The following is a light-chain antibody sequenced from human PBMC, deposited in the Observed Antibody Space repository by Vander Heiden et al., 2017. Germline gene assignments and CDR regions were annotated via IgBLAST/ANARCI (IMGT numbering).Light chain of an antibody. Sequence: QTVVTQEPSFSVSPGGTVTLTCGLSSGSVSTSYYPSWYQQTPGQAPRTLIYSTNTRSSGVPDRFSGSILGNKAALTITGAQADDVSDYYCVLYMGSGIWVFGGGTKLTVL. CDR1: SGSVSTSYY. J-gene: IGLJ3*02. CDR3: VLYMGSGIWV. CDR2: STN. V-gene: IGLV8-61*01.